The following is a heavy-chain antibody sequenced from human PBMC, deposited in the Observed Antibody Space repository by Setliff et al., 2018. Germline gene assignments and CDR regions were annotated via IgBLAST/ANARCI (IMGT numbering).Heavy chain of an antibody. CDR1: GFTFSSYA. CDR3: ARDFGGTVVPSPMDH. D-gene: IGHD3-16*01. J-gene: IGHJ4*02. Sequence: GGSLRLSCAASGFTFSSYAMSWVRQAPGKGLEWLSRINWDGGIIEYADYVKGRFTISKDNARNSLYLQMNSLRVDDTAFYYFARDFGGTVVPSPMDHWGQGTLVTVSS. CDR2: INWDGGII. V-gene: IGHV3-20*04.